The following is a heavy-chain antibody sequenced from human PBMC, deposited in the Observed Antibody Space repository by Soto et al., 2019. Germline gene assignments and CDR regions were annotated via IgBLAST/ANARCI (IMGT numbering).Heavy chain of an antibody. CDR3: ARVIWSGSYRGGYYRRAFDI. V-gene: IGHV4-30-4*01. J-gene: IGHJ3*02. D-gene: IGHD3-3*01. Sequence: KPSETLSLTCTVSGGSMSSGDYYWSWIRQPPGKGLEWIGYIYHSGHSYYNPSLQSRVSMSVDTSKNQFSLTLHSVTAADTAVYYCARVIWSGSYRGGYYRRAFDIWGQGTMVTVSS. CDR1: GGSMSSGDYY. CDR2: IYHSGHS.